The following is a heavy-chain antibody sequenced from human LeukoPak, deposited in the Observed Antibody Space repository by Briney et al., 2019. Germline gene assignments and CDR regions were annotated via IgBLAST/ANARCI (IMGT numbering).Heavy chain of an antibody. CDR2: ISGSGGST. J-gene: IGHJ2*01. CDR3: ARTPADWYFDL. CDR1: GFTFSSYA. Sequence: GGSLRLSCAASGFTFSSYAMSWVRQAPGKGLEWVSAISGSGGSTYYADSVKSRFTISRDNAKNSLYLQMNSLRAEDTAVYYCARTPADWYFDLWGRGTLVTVSS. V-gene: IGHV3-23*01.